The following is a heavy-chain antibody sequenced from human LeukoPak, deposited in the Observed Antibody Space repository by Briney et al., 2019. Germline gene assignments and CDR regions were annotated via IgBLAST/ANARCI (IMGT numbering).Heavy chain of an antibody. CDR3: AKDQVAGGY. Sequence: GGSLRLSCAASGFTFSSYAMSWVRQAPGKGLEWVSAISGSGGSTYYADSVRGRSTISRDDSKNTLYLQMNSLRAEDTAVYYCAKDQVAGGYWGQGTLVTVSS. V-gene: IGHV3-23*01. CDR2: ISGSGGST. CDR1: GFTFSSYA. J-gene: IGHJ4*02. D-gene: IGHD6-19*01.